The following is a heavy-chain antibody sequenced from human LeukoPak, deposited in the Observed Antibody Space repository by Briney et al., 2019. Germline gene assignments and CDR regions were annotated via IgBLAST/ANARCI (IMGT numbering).Heavy chain of an antibody. J-gene: IGHJ5*02. D-gene: IGHD3-16*02. Sequence: PSETLSLTCTVSGDSISSSSYYWGWIRQPPGKGLEWIGSIYYSGSTYYNPSLKSRVTISVDTSKNQFSLKLSSVTAADTAVYYCARHERGDYVWGSYRPNWFDPWGQGTLVTVSS. CDR1: GDSISSSSYY. CDR3: ARHERGDYVWGSYRPNWFDP. V-gene: IGHV4-39*01. CDR2: IYYSGST.